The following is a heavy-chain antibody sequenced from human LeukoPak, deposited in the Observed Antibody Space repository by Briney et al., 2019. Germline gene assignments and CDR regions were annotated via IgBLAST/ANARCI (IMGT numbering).Heavy chain of an antibody. J-gene: IGHJ3*02. D-gene: IGHD3-22*01. CDR3: ARAFTYYYDSSGPYDAFDI. V-gene: IGHV1-46*01. Sequence: GASVKVSCKAAGYSFVSYYMHWVRQAPGQGLEWMAIINPSGGGTTYAQKFQGRVTVTMDTSTRTVYMDLSSLRSEDTAVYYCARAFTYYYDSSGPYDAFDIWGQGTMVTVSS. CDR1: GYSFVSYY. CDR2: INPSGGGT.